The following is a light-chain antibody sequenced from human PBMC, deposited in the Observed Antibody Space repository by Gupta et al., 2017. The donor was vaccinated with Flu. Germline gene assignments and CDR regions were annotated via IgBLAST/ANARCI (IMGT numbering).Light chain of an antibody. CDR1: YIGTKT. CDR2: EDG. J-gene: IGLJ3*02. CDR3: QLWDSGSDQGV. Sequence: GQTASLTWGGNYIGTKTVHWYQQRPGQAPVLVVYEDGDRPSGIPERFSGSKSGNTATLTISRVEAGDEADYYCQLWDSGSDQGVFGGGTRLTVL. V-gene: IGLV3-21*02.